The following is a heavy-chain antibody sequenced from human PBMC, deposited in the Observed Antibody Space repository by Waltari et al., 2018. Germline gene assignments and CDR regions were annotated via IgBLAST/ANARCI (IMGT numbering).Heavy chain of an antibody. J-gene: IGHJ4*02. CDR2: XNPDEXAK. V-gene: IGHV3-7*01. CDR1: GLTFSSSW. CDR3: ARDRAYSSFDX. Sequence: EMXLVESGXGLVQPGGSXRLSCAASGLTFSSSWMTGVRQAXGKGLXRVAIXNPDEXAKYYLDSVEXRFTISRDNAKNSLYLQXNSLRAEDXAXYYXARDRAYSSFDXWGQGTLVTVSS. D-gene: IGHD5-18*01.